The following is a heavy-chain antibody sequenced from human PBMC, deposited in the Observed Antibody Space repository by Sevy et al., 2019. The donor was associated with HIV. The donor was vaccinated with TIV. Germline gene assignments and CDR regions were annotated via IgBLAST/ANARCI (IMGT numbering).Heavy chain of an antibody. CDR3: VRSMVRGVSIGYFDY. D-gene: IGHD3-10*01. CDR2: INSNSGGT. Sequence: ASVKVSCKASGYTFTDYYIHWVRQAPGQGLEWMGWINSNSGGTDYAQNFQGRVTMTRDASISTAYMEVSRLRSDDTAVYYCVRSMVRGVSIGYFDYWGQGTLVTVSS. CDR1: GYTFTDYY. V-gene: IGHV1-2*02. J-gene: IGHJ4*02.